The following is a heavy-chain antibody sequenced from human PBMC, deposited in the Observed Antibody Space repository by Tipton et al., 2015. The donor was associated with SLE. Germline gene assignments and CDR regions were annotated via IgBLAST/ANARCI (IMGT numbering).Heavy chain of an antibody. V-gene: IGHV4-34*01. Sequence: TLSLTCAVYGGSFSGYYWSWIRQPPGKGLEWIGEINHSGSTYYNPSLKSRVTISVDTSKNQFSLKLSSVTAADTAVYYCARAKRDDYYYYGMDVWGQGTTVTVSS. D-gene: IGHD3-16*01. CDR3: ARAKRDDYYYYGMDV. J-gene: IGHJ6*02. CDR1: GGSFSGYY. CDR2: INHSGST.